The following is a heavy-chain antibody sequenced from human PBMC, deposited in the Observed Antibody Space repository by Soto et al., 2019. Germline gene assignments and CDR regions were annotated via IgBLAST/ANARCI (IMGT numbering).Heavy chain of an antibody. CDR3: AGAIDF. Sequence: WGSLRLSCAASGFTFVSYSMNLVRQAPGKGLEWVSYISTRSDTIFYADSVKGRFTISRDNAKNSLYLQMNSLRDEDTAVYYCAGAIDFWGQGTLVTVS. CDR2: ISTRSDTI. V-gene: IGHV3-48*02. CDR1: GFTFVSYS. J-gene: IGHJ4*02.